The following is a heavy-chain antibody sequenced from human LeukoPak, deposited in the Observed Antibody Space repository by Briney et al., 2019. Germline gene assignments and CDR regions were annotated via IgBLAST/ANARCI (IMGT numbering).Heavy chain of an antibody. CDR1: GFTFGGYA. V-gene: IGHV3-23*01. CDR2: ISGSGDA. J-gene: IGHJ4*02. CDR3: VKDGHYPDNSGYYYEDS. D-gene: IGHD3-22*01. Sequence: GRSLRLSCAASGFTFGGYAMSSVRQAPGKGLEWVSLISGSGDAYDADSVQGRFTISRDNSKNTLYLQMNSMRAEDTAVYYCVKDGHYPDNSGYYYEDSWGQGTLVTVSS.